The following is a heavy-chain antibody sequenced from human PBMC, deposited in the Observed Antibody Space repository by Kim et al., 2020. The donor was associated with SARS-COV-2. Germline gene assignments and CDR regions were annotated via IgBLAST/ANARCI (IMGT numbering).Heavy chain of an antibody. Sequence: SETLSLTCTVSGGSISSSSYYWGWIRQPPGKGLEWIGSIYYSGSTYYNPSLKSRVTISVDTSKNQFSLKLSSVTAADTAVYYCARHALSSSPENWFDPWGQGTLVTVSS. J-gene: IGHJ5*02. CDR1: GGSISSSSYY. V-gene: IGHV4-39*01. D-gene: IGHD6-6*01. CDR3: ARHALSSSPENWFDP. CDR2: IYYSGST.